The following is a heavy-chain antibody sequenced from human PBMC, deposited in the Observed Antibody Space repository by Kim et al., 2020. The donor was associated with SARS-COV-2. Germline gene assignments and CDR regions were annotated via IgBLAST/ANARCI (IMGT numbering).Heavy chain of an antibody. V-gene: IGHV4-39*01. CDR3: ARTTGYSSSWYRAGKGGYFGY. D-gene: IGHD6-13*01. CDR1: GGSISSSSYY. CDR2: IYYSGST. J-gene: IGHJ4*02. Sequence: SETLSLTCTVSGGSISSSSYYWGWIRQPPGKGLEWIGSIYYSGSTYYNPSLKSRVTISVDTSKNQFSLKLSSVTAADTAVYYCARTTGYSSSWYRAGKGGYFGYWGQGTLVTVSS.